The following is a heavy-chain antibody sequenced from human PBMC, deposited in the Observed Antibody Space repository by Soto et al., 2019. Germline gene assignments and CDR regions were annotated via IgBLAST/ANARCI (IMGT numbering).Heavy chain of an antibody. Sequence: ASVKVSCKASGYTFTSYYMHWVRQAPGQGLEWMGIINPSGGSTSYAQKFQDRVTMTRDTSTSTVYMELSSLRSEDTAVYYCAREKYITGTSWYFDLWGRGTLVTVSS. V-gene: IGHV1-46*01. CDR3: AREKYITGTSWYFDL. J-gene: IGHJ2*01. CDR1: GYTFTSYY. D-gene: IGHD1-7*01. CDR2: INPSGGST.